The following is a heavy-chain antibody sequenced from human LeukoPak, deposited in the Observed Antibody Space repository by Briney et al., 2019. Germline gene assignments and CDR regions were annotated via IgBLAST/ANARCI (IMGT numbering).Heavy chain of an antibody. CDR1: RFTFSSYE. Sequence: PGGSLRLSCAASRFTFSSYEMNWVRQAPGKGLEWVSYISSSGSTIYYADSVKGRFTISRDNAKNSLYLQMNSLRAEDTAVYYCARASYYGENWFDPWGQGTLVTVSS. D-gene: IGHD3-10*01. CDR3: ARASYYGENWFDP. J-gene: IGHJ5*02. CDR2: ISSSGSTI. V-gene: IGHV3-48*03.